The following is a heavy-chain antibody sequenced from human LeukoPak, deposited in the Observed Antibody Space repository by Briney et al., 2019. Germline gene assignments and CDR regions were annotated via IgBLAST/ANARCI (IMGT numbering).Heavy chain of an antibody. Sequence: GGSLRLSCAASGFTFSNYWMSWVRQAPGKGLEWVANINQDGSEKYYVDSVRGRFAISRDNAENSLYLQMNSLRAEDTAVYYCARTWMYSNYFRGQGTLVTVSS. CDR2: INQDGSEK. CDR3: ARTWMYSNYF. D-gene: IGHD4-11*01. V-gene: IGHV3-7*03. J-gene: IGHJ4*02. CDR1: GFTFSNYW.